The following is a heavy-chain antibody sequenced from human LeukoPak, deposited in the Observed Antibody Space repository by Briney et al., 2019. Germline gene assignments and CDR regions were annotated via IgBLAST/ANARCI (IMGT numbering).Heavy chain of an antibody. CDR1: GFTFSSYA. CDR2: ISGSGGST. V-gene: IGHV3-23*01. Sequence: PGGSLRLSCAASGFTFSSYAMSWVRQAPGKGLEWVSAISGSGGSTYYADSVKGRFTISRDNSKNTLYLQMNSPRAEDTAVYYCAAQRWGRYCSSTSCPLEVYWGQGTLVTVSS. D-gene: IGHD2-2*01. J-gene: IGHJ4*02. CDR3: AAQRWGRYCSSTSCPLEVY.